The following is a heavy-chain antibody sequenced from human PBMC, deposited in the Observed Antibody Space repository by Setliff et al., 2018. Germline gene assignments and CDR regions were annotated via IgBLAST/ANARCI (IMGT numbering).Heavy chain of an antibody. V-gene: IGHV3-48*03. CDR2: IRGGNTI. CDR1: GFTFSDYE. CDR3: GREVVGAPSTFDI. Sequence: PGGSLRLSCAASGFTFSDYEMNWVRQAPGKGLEWLAYIRGGNTIYYADSVKGRFTISRDNARDSLFLQMSSLRAEDTAVYYCGREVVGAPSTFDIWGQGTMVTVSS. J-gene: IGHJ3*02. D-gene: IGHD1-26*01.